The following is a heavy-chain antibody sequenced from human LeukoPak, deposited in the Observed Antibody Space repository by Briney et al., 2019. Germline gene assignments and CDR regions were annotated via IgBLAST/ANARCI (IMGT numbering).Heavy chain of an antibody. CDR3: AREPHGTGLLFDY. CDR1: GGSISSYY. V-gene: IGHV4-59*12. D-gene: IGHD6-19*01. J-gene: IGHJ4*02. Sequence: SETLSLTCTVSGGSISSYYWCWIRQPPGKGLEWIGYIYYSGSTNYNPSLKSRVTISVDTSKNQFSLQLNSVTPEDTAVYYCAREPHGTGLLFDYWGRGTLVTVSS. CDR2: IYYSGST.